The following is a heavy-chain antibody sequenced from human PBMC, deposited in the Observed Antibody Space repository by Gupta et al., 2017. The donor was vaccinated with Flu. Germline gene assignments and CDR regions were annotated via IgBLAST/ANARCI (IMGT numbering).Heavy chain of an antibody. CDR2: VYYSGST. Sequence: QPPWKGLEWIGSVYYSGSTYYNPSLKSRVTKSVDTSKNQFSLKLSAVTAADTAVYYCARHVEMATIFYGMDVWGQGTTVTVSS. V-gene: IGHV4-39*01. J-gene: IGHJ6*02. CDR3: ARHVEMATIFYGMDV. D-gene: IGHD5-12*01.